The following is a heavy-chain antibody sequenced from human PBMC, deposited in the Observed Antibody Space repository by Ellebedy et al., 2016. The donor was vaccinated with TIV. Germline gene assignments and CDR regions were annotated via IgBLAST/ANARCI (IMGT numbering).Heavy chain of an antibody. Sequence: GESLKISCAASGFTFSSYGIHWVRQAPGKGLEWVAAISYDGSDKKYADSMKGRFTISRDNSKNTLFLQMNSLRPDDTAVYYCAKDLGRWLDYFDYWGQGTLVTVSS. D-gene: IGHD6-19*01. CDR1: GFTFSSYG. CDR3: AKDLGRWLDYFDY. V-gene: IGHV3-30*18. J-gene: IGHJ4*02. CDR2: ISYDGSDK.